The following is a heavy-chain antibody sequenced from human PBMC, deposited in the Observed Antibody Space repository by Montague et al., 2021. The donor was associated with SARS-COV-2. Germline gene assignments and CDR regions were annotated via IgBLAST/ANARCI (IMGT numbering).Heavy chain of an antibody. D-gene: IGHD1-20*01. CDR3: ARTEYNWNDCFDP. Sequence: SETLSLTCSVSGGSISSYYWSWIRQPPGKGLEWIGYIFHSGNTDYNPSLKSRVTISVDMSKNQFSLQLNSVTAADSAVYYCARTEYNWNDCFDPWGQGTLVTVSS. CDR1: GGSISSYY. V-gene: IGHV4-59*13. CDR2: IFHSGNT. J-gene: IGHJ5*02.